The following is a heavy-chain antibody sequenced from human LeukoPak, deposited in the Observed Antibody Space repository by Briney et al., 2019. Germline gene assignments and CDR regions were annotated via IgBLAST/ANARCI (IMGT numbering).Heavy chain of an antibody. D-gene: IGHD3-22*01. J-gene: IGHJ3*02. CDR3: ASPYDSSGYYDDAFDI. Sequence: GGSLRLSCAASGFTFGSYGMHWVRQAPGKGLEWVAVIWYDGSNKYYADSVKGRFTISRDNSKNTLYLQMNSLRAEDTAVYYCASPYDSSGYYDDAFDIWGQGAMVTVSS. V-gene: IGHV3-33*01. CDR2: IWYDGSNK. CDR1: GFTFGSYG.